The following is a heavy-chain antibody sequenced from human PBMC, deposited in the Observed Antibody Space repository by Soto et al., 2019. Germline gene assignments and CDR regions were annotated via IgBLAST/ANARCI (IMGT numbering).Heavy chain of an antibody. Sequence: EVQLVESGGGLVQPGGSLRLSGAGSGFTFSNYWMHWVRQAPGKGLEWVSRIDHDGPTDYADSVRGRFTISRDDAENTLHLHMNSLGPEVRAVYYCVRDRHGDYWGQGTLVTVSS. J-gene: IGHJ4*02. V-gene: IGHV3-74*01. CDR2: IDHDGPT. CDR3: VRDRHGDY. CDR1: GFTFSNYW.